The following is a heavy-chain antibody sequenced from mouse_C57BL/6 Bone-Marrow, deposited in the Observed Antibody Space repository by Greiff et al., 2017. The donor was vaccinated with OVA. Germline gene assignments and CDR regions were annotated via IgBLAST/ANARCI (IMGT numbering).Heavy chain of an antibody. V-gene: IGHV1-69*01. CDR2: IDPSDSYT. J-gene: IGHJ4*01. CDR1: GYTFTSYW. D-gene: IGHD1-1*01. Sequence: VQLQQSGAELVMPGASVKLSCKASGYTFTSYWMHWVKQRPGQGLEWIGEIDPSDSYTNYNQKFKGKSTLTVDKSSSTAYMQLSSLTSEDSAVYYCARSPFITTVVAKRMDYWGQGTSVTISS. CDR3: ARSPFITTVVAKRMDY.